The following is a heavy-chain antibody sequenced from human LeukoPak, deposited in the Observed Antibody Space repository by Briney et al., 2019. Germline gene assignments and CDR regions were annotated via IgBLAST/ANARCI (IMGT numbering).Heavy chain of an antibody. CDR2: ISAYNGNT. CDR3: ARSGIAPRLYYYYGMDV. D-gene: IGHD6-13*01. CDR1: GYTFTSYG. J-gene: IGHJ6*02. V-gene: IGHV1-18*01. Sequence: GASVKVSCKASGYTFTSYGISWVRQAPGQGLEWMGWISAYNGNTNYAQKLQGRVTMTTDTSTSTVYMELRSLRSDDTAVYYCARSGIAPRLYYYYGMDVWGQGTTVTVSS.